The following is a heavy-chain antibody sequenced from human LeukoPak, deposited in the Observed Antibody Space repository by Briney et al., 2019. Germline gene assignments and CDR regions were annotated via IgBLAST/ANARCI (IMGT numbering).Heavy chain of an antibody. Sequence: PSQTLSLTCTVSGGSISSGDYYWSWIRQPPGKGLEWIGYIYYSGSTYYNPSLKSRVTISVDTSKNQSSLKLSSVTAADTAVYYCARRPRSTSYWFDPWGQGTLVTVSS. D-gene: IGHD2-2*01. V-gene: IGHV4-30-4*08. CDR3: ARRPRSTSYWFDP. J-gene: IGHJ5*02. CDR2: IYYSGST. CDR1: GGSISSGDYY.